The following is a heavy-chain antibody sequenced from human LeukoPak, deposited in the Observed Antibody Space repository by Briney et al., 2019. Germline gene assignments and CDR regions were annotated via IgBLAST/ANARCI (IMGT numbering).Heavy chain of an antibody. Sequence: ASVKVSCKASGYTFTSYGISWVRHAPGQGLEWMGWISAYNGNTNYAQKLQGRVTMTTDTSTTTAYMELRSLRSDDTAVYYCARAVIAAAGTVVDYWGQGTLVTVSS. V-gene: IGHV1-18*01. J-gene: IGHJ4*02. D-gene: IGHD6-13*01. CDR3: ARAVIAAAGTVVDY. CDR1: GYTFTSYG. CDR2: ISAYNGNT.